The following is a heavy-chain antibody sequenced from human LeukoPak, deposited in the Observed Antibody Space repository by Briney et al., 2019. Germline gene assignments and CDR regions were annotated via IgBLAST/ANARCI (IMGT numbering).Heavy chain of an antibody. D-gene: IGHD6-13*01. Sequence: GGSLRLSCAASGFTFSTYRMNWVRQAPGKGLEWVSYINNSSSTIYYADSVKGRFTISRDNAKKSLYLQMNSLRAEDTAVYYCARDSDSSSWYSAVDYWGQGTLVTVSS. CDR1: GFTFSTYR. CDR3: ARDSDSSSWYSAVDY. V-gene: IGHV3-48*01. J-gene: IGHJ4*02. CDR2: INNSSSTI.